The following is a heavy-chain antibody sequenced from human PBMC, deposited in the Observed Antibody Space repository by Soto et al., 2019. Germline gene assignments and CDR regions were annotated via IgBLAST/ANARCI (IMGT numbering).Heavy chain of an antibody. D-gene: IGHD3-10*01. Sequence: QVQLQESGPGLVEPSQTLSLTCTVSGGSISSGGYYWLLIRQHPGKGLEWIGYIYYSGSTYYNPSLKSRVTISVDTSKNQFSQKLSSVTAADTAVYYCARWFRGVPGMDVWGQGTTGTGSS. CDR1: GGSISSGGYY. CDR3: ARWFRGVPGMDV. CDR2: IYYSGST. J-gene: IGHJ6*02. V-gene: IGHV4-31*03.